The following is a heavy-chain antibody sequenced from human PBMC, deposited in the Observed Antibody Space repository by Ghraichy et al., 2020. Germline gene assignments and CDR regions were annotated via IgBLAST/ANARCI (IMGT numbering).Heavy chain of an antibody. CDR3: ARGRATSPLVAALAEFDY. D-gene: IGHD2-15*01. CDR1: GDSVSSNSAA. CDR2: TYYRSKWYN. V-gene: IGHV6-1*01. Sequence: SETLSLTCAISGDSVSSNSAAWNWIRQSPSRGLEWLGRTYYRSKWYNDYAVSVKSRITINPDTSKNQFSLQLNSVTPEDTAVYYCARGRATSPLVAALAEFDYWGQGTLVTVSS. J-gene: IGHJ4*02.